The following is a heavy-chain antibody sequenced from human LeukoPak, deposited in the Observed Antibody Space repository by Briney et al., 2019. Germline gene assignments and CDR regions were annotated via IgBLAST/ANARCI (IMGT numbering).Heavy chain of an antibody. J-gene: IGHJ4*02. CDR2: IIPIFGTA. D-gene: IGHD2-15*01. Sequence: GSSVKVSCKASGGTFSSYAISWVRQAPGQGLEWMGGIIPIFGTANYAQKFQGRVTITADESTSIAYMELSSLRSEDTAVYYCASEYCSGGSCYYFDYWGQGTLVTVSS. CDR1: GGTFSSYA. CDR3: ASEYCSGGSCYYFDY. V-gene: IGHV1-69*01.